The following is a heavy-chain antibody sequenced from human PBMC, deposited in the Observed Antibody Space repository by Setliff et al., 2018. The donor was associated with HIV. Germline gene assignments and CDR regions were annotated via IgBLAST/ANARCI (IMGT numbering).Heavy chain of an antibody. V-gene: IGHV4-31*02. Sequence: SETLSLTCTVSGGSITSGGDSWSWIRQHPGKGLKWIGYISYSGITYYDPSLKSRLTMSVDTSNNQFSLKLSSATAADTAVYYCARVFPPIRGAPFGVPPGVFDIWGQGSMVTVSS. D-gene: IGHD2-8*01. J-gene: IGHJ3*02. CDR2: ISYSGIT. CDR1: GGSITSGGDS. CDR3: ARVFPPIRGAPFGVPPGVFDI.